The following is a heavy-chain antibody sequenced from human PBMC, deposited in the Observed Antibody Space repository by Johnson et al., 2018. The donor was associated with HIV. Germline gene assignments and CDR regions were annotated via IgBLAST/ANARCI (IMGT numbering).Heavy chain of an antibody. D-gene: IGHD1-1*01. CDR2: ISNTGNTI. CDR1: GFMFSDYY. V-gene: IGHV3-11*04. Sequence: VQLVESGGGLVKPGGSLRLSCAASGFMFSDYYMSWIRQAPGNGLECVSYISNTGNTIYYADSVKGRFTISRDNTKNSLFLQMNSLRAEDTGVYYCATDILFGTTRSDHDAFDTWGQGTMVTVSS. CDR3: ATDILFGTTRSDHDAFDT. J-gene: IGHJ3*02.